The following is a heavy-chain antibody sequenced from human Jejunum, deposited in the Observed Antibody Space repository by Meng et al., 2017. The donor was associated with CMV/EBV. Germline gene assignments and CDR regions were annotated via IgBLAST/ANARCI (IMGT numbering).Heavy chain of an antibody. V-gene: IGHV1-2*02. D-gene: IGHD1-26*01. CDR3: AKDGGSYLDYYFDY. Sequence: EYPFIDYSMHWVRPAPGQGLEWMGWINPNTGDTNYAQKFQGRVTMTRDMSINTVYMELTRLRSDDTAVYYCAKDGGSYLDYYFDYWGQGTLVTVSS. CDR2: INPNTGDT. J-gene: IGHJ4*02. CDR1: EYPFIDYS.